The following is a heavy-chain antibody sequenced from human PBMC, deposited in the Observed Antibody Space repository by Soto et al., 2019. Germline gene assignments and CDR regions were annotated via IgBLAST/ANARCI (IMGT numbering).Heavy chain of an antibody. V-gene: IGHV4-39*01. CDR1: GGSISSGTFY. D-gene: IGHD3-3*01. J-gene: IGHJ4*02. CDR3: ARLGGGAFDY. CDR2: IYRSGTT. Sequence: SETLSLTCTVSGGSISSGTFYWGWVRQPPGKGLEWIANIYRSGTTYYNPPLKSRVSISVDTSKNQFSLKLSSVTAADTAVYYCARLGGGAFDYWGQGTLVTVSS.